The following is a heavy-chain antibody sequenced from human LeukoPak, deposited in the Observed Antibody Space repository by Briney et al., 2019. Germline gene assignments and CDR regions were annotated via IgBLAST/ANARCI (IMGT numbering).Heavy chain of an antibody. Sequence: GGALRLSCAASGFIVSSNYMSWVRQAPGKGLEWVSVIYSGGSTYYADSVKGRFTISRDNSKNTLYLQMNSLRAEDTAVYYWAPIAIRSGYWGQGTLVTVSS. D-gene: IGHD3-9*01. V-gene: IGHV3-66*01. CDR2: IYSGGST. CDR1: GFIVSSNY. J-gene: IGHJ4*02. CDR3: APIAIRSGY.